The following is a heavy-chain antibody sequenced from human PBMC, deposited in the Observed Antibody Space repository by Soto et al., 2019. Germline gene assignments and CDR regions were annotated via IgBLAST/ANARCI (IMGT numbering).Heavy chain of an antibody. J-gene: IGHJ4*02. Sequence: QVQLVQSGAEEKKPGASVKVSCKASGYTFTNYATHWVRQAPGQRLEWMGWINAGNGNTKYSQKFQGRVTITRDTSASTAYMELSSLRSEDTAVYYCARVSGYYLPAYWGQGTLVTVSS. CDR1: GYTFTNYA. CDR2: INAGNGNT. D-gene: IGHD5-12*01. V-gene: IGHV1-3*05. CDR3: ARVSGYYLPAY.